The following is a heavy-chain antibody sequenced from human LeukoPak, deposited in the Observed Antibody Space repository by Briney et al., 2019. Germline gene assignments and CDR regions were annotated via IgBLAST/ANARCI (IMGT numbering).Heavy chain of an antibody. CDR3: TTVGSSRYYYYFDY. Sequence: PGGSLRLSCAASGFTFNHAWMSWVRQAPGKGLEWVGRIKSKTDSATTEYAAPVKGRFTISRDDSENTLYLQMNSLKTEDTAVYYCTTVGSSRYYYYFDYWGQGSLVTVSS. J-gene: IGHJ4*02. CDR1: GFTFNHAW. V-gene: IGHV3-15*01. D-gene: IGHD3-22*01. CDR2: IKSKTDSATT.